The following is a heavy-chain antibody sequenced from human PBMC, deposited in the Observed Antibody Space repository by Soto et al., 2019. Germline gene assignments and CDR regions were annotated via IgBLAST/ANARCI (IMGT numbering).Heavy chain of an antibody. CDR1: GGSISSSSYY. CDR3: ARHKGRWQWLHLGDAFDI. D-gene: IGHD5-12*01. Sequence: SETLSLTCTVSGGSISSSSYYWSWIREPPGKGLEWIGSIYYSGSTYYNPSLKSRVTISVDTSKNQFSLKLSSVTAADTAVYHCARHKGRWQWLHLGDAFDIWGQGTMVT. V-gene: IGHV4-39*01. J-gene: IGHJ3*02. CDR2: IYYSGST.